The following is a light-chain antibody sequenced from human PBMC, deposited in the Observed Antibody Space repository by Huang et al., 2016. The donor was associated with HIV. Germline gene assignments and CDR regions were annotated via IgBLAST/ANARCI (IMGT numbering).Light chain of an antibody. CDR1: QSVSTY. V-gene: IGKV1-39*01. CDR2: AAS. CDR3: QQSYSTPFYT. Sequence: DILMTQSPSSLSASVGDRVTITCRASQSVSTYLNWYQQKPGKAPKLLIYAASSLQSWVPSRFSVSGSGTDFTLTISSLQPDDFATYYCQQSYSTPFYTFGQGTKLEIK. J-gene: IGKJ2*01.